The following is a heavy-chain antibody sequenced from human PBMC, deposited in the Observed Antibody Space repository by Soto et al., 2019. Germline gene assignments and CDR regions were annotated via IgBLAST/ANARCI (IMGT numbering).Heavy chain of an antibody. J-gene: IGHJ5*02. CDR2: IYWNDNK. CDR1: GFSLSTSGVG. V-gene: IGHV2-5*01. CDR3: AHLLHYDFWSGLSRYNWVVP. Sequence: QITLKESGPTLVNPTQTLTLTCTFSGFSLSTSGVGVGWIRQPPGKALEWLALIYWNDNKRYSPSLKSRLTIAKDTSKNQVVLTMTNMDSVDTATYYCAHLLHYDFWSGLSRYNWVVPWGQGTLVTVAS. D-gene: IGHD3-3*01.